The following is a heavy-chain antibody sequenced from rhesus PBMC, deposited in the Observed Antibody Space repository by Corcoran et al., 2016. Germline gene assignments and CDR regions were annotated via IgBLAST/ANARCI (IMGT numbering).Heavy chain of an antibody. CDR1: GGSIRSNY. J-gene: IGHJ4*01. V-gene: IGHV4-173*01. CDR3: AREPGIYSGSYSDFDY. Sequence: QLQLQESGPGLVKPSETLSLTCAVSGGSIRSNYWSWIRQPPGKGLEWIGRISGSVGSTDYNPSLKSRVTISTDTSKNQFSLKLSAVTAADTAVYYCAREPGIYSGSYSDFDYWGQGVLVTVSS. CDR2: ISGSVGST. D-gene: IGHD3-16*01.